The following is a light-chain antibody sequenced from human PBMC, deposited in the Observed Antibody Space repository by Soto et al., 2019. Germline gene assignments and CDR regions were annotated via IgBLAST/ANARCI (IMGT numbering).Light chain of an antibody. CDR2: AAS. CDR1: QDIDSW. Sequence: DIQMTQSPSSVSASVGERVTITCRASQDIDSWLAWYQQKPGKAPKLLIYAASSLETGVPSRFSGSGSGTDFTFTISSLQPEDIATYYCQQYDNLPAGTFGQGTRLEIK. V-gene: IGKV1-33*01. CDR3: QQYDNLPAGT. J-gene: IGKJ5*01.